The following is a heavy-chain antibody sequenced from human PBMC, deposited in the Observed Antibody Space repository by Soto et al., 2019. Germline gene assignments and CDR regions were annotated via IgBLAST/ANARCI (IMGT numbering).Heavy chain of an antibody. CDR3: ARVRMSDYYDDYRLDY. V-gene: IGHV1-18*01. CDR1: GYIFISYR. CDR2: INTYNGDT. D-gene: IGHD4-17*01. J-gene: IGHJ4*02. Sequence: ASVKVSCKASGYIFISYRITWVRQAPGQGLEWMGWINTYNGDTNYAQKFQGRLTMTTDTSTSTAYMELRSLRPDDTAVYFCARVRMSDYYDDYRLDYWGQGTLVTVSS.